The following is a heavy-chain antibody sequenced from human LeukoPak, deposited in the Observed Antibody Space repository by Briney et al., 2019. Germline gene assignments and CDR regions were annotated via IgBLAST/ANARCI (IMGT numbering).Heavy chain of an antibody. D-gene: IGHD3-10*01. CDR2: IHYSGST. CDR1: GGSISSGDYY. Sequence: SQTLSLTCTVSGGSISSGDYYWSWIRQPPGQGLEWIGYIHYSGSTYYNPSLNSRVTISVDTSKNQFSLKLTSVTAADTAVYYCARSGGVRGHYFDYWGQGTLVTVSS. V-gene: IGHV4-30-4*08. CDR3: ARSGGVRGHYFDY. J-gene: IGHJ4*02.